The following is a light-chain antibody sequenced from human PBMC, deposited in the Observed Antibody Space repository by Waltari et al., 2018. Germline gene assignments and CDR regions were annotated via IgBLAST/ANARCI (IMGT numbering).Light chain of an antibody. J-gene: IGKJ4*01. Sequence: EIVLTQSPRTLSLSPVERANLSCRASQSVSSIYLAWYKNKPGQAPRLVIYGASSRAAGIPDRFSGRGSGIDFTLTISRLEAEDFAVYYCQQYGTSLPLPFGGGPKVALK. CDR1: QSVSSIY. V-gene: IGKV3-20*01. CDR2: GAS. CDR3: QQYGTSLPLP.